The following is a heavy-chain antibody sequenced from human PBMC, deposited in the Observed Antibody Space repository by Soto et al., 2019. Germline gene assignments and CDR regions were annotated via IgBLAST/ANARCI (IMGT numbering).Heavy chain of an antibody. CDR1: GGKLRGYY. Sequence: SDTQSLRSSVNGGKLRGYYWSWIRQPPGRGLEWIGEINHSGSTNYNPSLKSRVTISVDTSKNQFSLKLSSVTAADTAVYYCARVGPYCSSTSCQSQYNWFDPWGQGNLVTVSS. CDR3: ARVGPYCSSTSCQSQYNWFDP. V-gene: IGHV4-34*01. J-gene: IGHJ5*02. CDR2: INHSGST. D-gene: IGHD2-2*01.